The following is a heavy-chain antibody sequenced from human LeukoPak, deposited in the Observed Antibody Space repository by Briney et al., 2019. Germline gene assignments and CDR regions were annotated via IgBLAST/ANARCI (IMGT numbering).Heavy chain of an antibody. V-gene: IGHV3-74*01. Sequence: PGGTLRLSCAASGFTFSSYWMHWVRQAPGKGLVWVSGISTDGSTTTYADSVKGRFTISRDNSKNTLYLQINSLRAEDKAVYYCVDYGEHWGQGILVTVSS. CDR2: ISTDGSTT. CDR1: GFTFSSYW. J-gene: IGHJ1*01. CDR3: VDYGEH. D-gene: IGHD4-17*01.